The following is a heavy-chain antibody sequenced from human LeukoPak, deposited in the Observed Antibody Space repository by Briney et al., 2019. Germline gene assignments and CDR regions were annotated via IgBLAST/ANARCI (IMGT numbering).Heavy chain of an antibody. Sequence: GGSLRLSCAASGFTFKTYGIHWVRQAPGKGLEWVAFIRNDGTIKCYADSVKGRFTISRDNSKSTLYLQMNSLRAEDTAVYYCAKTGSSSWGYFDYWGQGTLVTVSS. J-gene: IGHJ4*02. CDR3: AKTGSSSWGYFDY. V-gene: IGHV3-30*02. CDR2: IRNDGTIK. D-gene: IGHD6-13*01. CDR1: GFTFKTYG.